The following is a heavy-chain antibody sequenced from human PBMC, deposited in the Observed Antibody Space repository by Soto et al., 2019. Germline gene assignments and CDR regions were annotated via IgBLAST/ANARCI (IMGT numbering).Heavy chain of an antibody. Sequence: GESLKISCKGSGYSFTTYWIAWVRQMPGKGLEWMGIIYPRDSDTRYSPSFQGQVTISADRSINTAYLQWTNLKASDTAMYYCAIGMTPDAFDIWGQGTLVTVSS. CDR2: IYPRDSDT. J-gene: IGHJ3*02. CDR3: AIGMTPDAFDI. CDR1: GYSFTTYW. V-gene: IGHV5-51*01.